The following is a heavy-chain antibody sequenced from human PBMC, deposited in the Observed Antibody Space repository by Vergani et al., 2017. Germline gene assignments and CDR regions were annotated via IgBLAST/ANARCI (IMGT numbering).Heavy chain of an antibody. J-gene: IGHJ4*02. Sequence: QVQLQESGPGLVKPPGTLSLTCAVSGDSISSNNCWTWVRQPPGKGLEWIGEICHTEDTKYSPSLKSRVTVSVDTSKNQFSLNLYSVTAADTAFYYCADLYGDDGFSPFWGQGTLVTVSS. V-gene: IGHV4-4*03. CDR1: GDSISSNNC. CDR3: ADLYGDDGFSPF. D-gene: IGHD2-21*01. CDR2: ICHTEDT.